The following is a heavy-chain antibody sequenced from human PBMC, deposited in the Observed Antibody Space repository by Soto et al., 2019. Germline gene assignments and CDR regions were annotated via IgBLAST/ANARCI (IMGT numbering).Heavy chain of an antibody. D-gene: IGHD4-17*01. J-gene: IGHJ3*01. V-gene: IGHV4-4*02. CDR2: IYHSRST. CDR3: ARDGDSALTGTFDV. CDR1: GGSITSNNW. Sequence: QVQLQESGPGLVKPSGTLSLTCAVSGGSITSNNWWSWVRQPPGKGLEWIGEIYHSRSTNYNPSLKSRVIMSIDKSKNQFSLNLYSVTAADTALYYCARDGDSALTGTFDVWGRGTMVTVSS.